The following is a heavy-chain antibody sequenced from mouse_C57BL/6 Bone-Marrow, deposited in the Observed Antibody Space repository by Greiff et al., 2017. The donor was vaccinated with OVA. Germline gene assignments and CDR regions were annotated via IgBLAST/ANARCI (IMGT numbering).Heavy chain of an antibody. V-gene: IGHV1-52*01. D-gene: IGHD1-1*01. J-gene: IGHJ2*01. CDR2: IDPSDSET. CDR1: GYTFTSYW. Sequence: VKLQQPGAELVRPGSSVKLSCKASGYTFTSYWMHWVKQRPIQGLEWIGNIDPSDSETHYNQKFKDKATLTVDKSSSTAYMQLSSLTSEDSAVYYGARPFYYYGSSWDYWGQGTTLTVSS. CDR3: ARPFYYYGSSWDY.